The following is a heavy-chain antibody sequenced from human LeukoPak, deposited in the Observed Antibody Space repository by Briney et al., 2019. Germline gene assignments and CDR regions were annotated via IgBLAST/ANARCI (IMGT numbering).Heavy chain of an antibody. CDR1: AFTFSSNG. CDR3: AKALGGYHFDY. J-gene: IGHJ4*02. V-gene: IGHV3-23*01. D-gene: IGHD3-16*01. CDR2: IRGSGGNT. Sequence: GGSLRLSCAASAFTFSSNGTSWVRPAPGNGLEWVSSIRGSGGNTYYADSVKGPFTISRDNSKNTLFLYMNSLRAEHPAVYYCAKALGGYHFDYWGQGTLVTVSS.